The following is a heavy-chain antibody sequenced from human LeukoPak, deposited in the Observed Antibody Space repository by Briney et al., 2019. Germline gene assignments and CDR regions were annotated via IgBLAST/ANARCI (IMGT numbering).Heavy chain of an antibody. Sequence: SVQGRFAVSRDNARNSLYLQMNSLSAEDTAVFYCVRRGPNNSGLDYWCQGTLVTVSS. J-gene: IGHJ4*02. CDR3: VRRGPNNSGLDY. D-gene: IGHD5-12*01. V-gene: IGHV3-21*01.